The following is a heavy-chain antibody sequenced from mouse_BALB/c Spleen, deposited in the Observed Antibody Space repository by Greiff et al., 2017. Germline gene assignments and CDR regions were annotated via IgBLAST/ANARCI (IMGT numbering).Heavy chain of an antibody. CDR2: ISSGGST. Sequence: EVKLVESGGGLVKPGGSLKLSCAASGFTFSSYAMSWVRQTPEKRLEWVASISSGGSTYYPDSVKGRFTISRDNARNILYLQMSSLRSEDTAMYYCARGPDGYYGYYYAMDYWGQGTSVTVSS. V-gene: IGHV5-6-5*01. J-gene: IGHJ4*01. D-gene: IGHD2-3*01. CDR3: ARGPDGYYGYYYAMDY. CDR1: GFTFSSYA.